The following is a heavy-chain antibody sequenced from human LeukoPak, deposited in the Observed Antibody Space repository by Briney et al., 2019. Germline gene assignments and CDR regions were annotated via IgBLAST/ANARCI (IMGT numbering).Heavy chain of an antibody. Sequence: WASVKVSCKASGYSFTSYGISWVRQAPGQGLEWMGWVSGYNGNTNYAQMVQGRVTMTTDTSTNTAYMELRSLRSDDTAVCYCVRDGVGATPFDFWGQGTLVTVSS. CDR3: VRDGVGATPFDF. J-gene: IGHJ4*02. D-gene: IGHD1-26*01. CDR1: GYSFTSYG. V-gene: IGHV1-18*01. CDR2: VSGYNGNT.